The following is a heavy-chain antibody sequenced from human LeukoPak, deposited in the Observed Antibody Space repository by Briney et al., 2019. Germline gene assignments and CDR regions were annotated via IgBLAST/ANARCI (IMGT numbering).Heavy chain of an antibody. CDR3: ARAGGGYSFDY. D-gene: IGHD5-18*01. CDR2: SYYSGST. V-gene: IGHV4-59*01. Sequence: SETLSLTCTVSRGSISTYYWSWIRQPPGKGLEWIGYSYYSGSTTHNPSLQSRVTISVDTSRNQFSLKLTSVTAADTAVYYCARAGGGYSFDYWGQGTLVTVSS. CDR1: RGSISTYY. J-gene: IGHJ4*02.